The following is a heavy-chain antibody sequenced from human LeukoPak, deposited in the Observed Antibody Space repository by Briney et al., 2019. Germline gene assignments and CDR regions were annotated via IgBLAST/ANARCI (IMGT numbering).Heavy chain of an antibody. D-gene: IGHD3-9*01. V-gene: IGHV3-7*03. J-gene: IGHJ3*02. CDR3: ARDLASYYDILTGYYATGAFDI. CDR2: IKQDGREK. Sequence: GGSLRLSCAPSGFTFSSYRMSWVSQAPGKGLGRVANIKQDGREKYSVDSVKGRFTISRDNAKNSLYLQMNSLRAEDTAVYYCARDLASYYDILTGYYATGAFDIWGQGTMVTVSS. CDR1: GFTFSSYR.